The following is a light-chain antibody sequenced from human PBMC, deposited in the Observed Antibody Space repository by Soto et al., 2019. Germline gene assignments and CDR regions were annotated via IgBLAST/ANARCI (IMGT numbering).Light chain of an antibody. Sequence: QSALTQPASVSGSPGQSITISCTGTSSDVGSYKFVSWYQQHPVKAPKLLIYEGSKRPSGVSNRFSGSKSGNTASLTISGLHAEDEADYHCCSYAGSSTLVFGGGTKLTVL. V-gene: IGLV2-23*01. CDR2: EGS. CDR3: CSYAGSSTLV. J-gene: IGLJ2*01. CDR1: SSDVGSYKF.